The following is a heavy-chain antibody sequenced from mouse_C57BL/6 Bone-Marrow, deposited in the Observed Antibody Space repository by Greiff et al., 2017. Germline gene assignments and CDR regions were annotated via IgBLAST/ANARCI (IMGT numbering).Heavy chain of an antibody. CDR1: GYTFTSYG. CDR2: IYPRSGNT. Sequence: QVQLQQSGAELARPGASVKLSCKASGYTFTSYGISWVKQRTGQGLEWIGEIYPRSGNTYYNEKFKGKATLTADKSSSTAYMELRSLTSEDSAVYFCARRGTVVPHWYFDVWGTGTTVTVSS. CDR3: ARRGTVVPHWYFDV. J-gene: IGHJ1*03. V-gene: IGHV1-81*01. D-gene: IGHD1-1*01.